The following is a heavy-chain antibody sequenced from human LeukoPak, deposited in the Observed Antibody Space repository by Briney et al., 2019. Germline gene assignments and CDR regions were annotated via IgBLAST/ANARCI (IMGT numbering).Heavy chain of an antibody. D-gene: IGHD3-9*01. J-gene: IGHJ4*02. CDR3: ARDRSRYFDWQYYFDY. CDR2: ISSSSSYI. Sequence: GGSLRLSCAASGFTFSSYSMNWVRQAPGKGLEWVSSISSSSSYIYYADSVKGRFTISRDNAKNSLYLQMNSLRAEDTAVYYCARDRSRYFDWQYYFDYWGQGTLVTVSS. CDR1: GFTFSSYS. V-gene: IGHV3-21*01.